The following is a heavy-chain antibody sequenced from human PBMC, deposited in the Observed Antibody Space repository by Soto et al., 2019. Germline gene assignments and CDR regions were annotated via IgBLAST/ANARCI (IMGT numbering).Heavy chain of an antibody. D-gene: IGHD2-2*01. V-gene: IGHV3-30-3*01. CDR1: GFSFSSYA. Sequence: QVQLVESGGGVVQPGRALRLSCAASGFSFSSYAMHWVRQAPGKGLEWVAVISYDGTNIYYADSVKGRFTISRDNSKNTLFLQMNSLRAEDTAVYYCMVVPAARRLYAFDVWGQGTMVTVSS. J-gene: IGHJ3*01. CDR2: ISYDGTNI. CDR3: MVVPAARRLYAFDV.